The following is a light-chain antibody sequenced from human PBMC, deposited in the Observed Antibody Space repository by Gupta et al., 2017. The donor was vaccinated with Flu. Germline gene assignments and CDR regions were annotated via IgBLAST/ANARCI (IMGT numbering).Light chain of an antibody. V-gene: IGLV2-14*01. J-gene: IGLJ1*01. CDR1: SSDVGGYKY. CDR2: EVS. Sequence: MTIVCTGTSSDVGGYKYVSWYQQHPGKAPKLMIYEVSNRPSGVSDRFSGSKSGNTASLAIAGLQAEDEADYYCSSWTSSSDLVVFGTGTKVTVL. CDR3: SSWTSSSDLVV.